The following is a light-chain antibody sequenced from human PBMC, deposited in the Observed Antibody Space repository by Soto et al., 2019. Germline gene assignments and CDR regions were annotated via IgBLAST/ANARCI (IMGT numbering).Light chain of an antibody. CDR1: SSDVGDYNY. CDR2: EVS. V-gene: IGLV2-14*01. CDR3: SSYTTGSTYV. Sequence: QSVLSHPASVSASPAQSITITCPGTSSDVGDYNYVSWYQQHPGKAPKFMIFEVSNRPSGVSNRFSGSKSGSTASLTISGLQAEDEADYYCSSYTTGSTYVFGPGTKVTVL. J-gene: IGLJ1*01.